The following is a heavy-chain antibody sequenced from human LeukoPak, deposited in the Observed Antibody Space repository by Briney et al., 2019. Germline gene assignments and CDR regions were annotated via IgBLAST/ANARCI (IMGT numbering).Heavy chain of an antibody. CDR2: ISAYNGNT. V-gene: IGHV1-18*01. CDR3: ARAPMTSVTRNWFDP. Sequence: GASVKVSCKASGYTFTSYGISWVRQAPGQGLEWMGWISAYNGNTNYAQKLQGRVTMTTDTSTSTAYMELRSLRSDDTAVYYCARAPMTSVTRNWFDPWDQGTLVTVSS. CDR1: GYTFTSYG. D-gene: IGHD4-11*01. J-gene: IGHJ5*02.